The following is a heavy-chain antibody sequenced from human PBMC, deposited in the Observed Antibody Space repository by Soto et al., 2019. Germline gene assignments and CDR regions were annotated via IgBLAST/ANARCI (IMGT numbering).Heavy chain of an antibody. Sequence: SETLSVTCTVSGGSISSFACYWGWIRQPPGKGLEWIGTVYYNENTYYNPSLKSRVTISVDTAKNQFSLNLRSVTAADTAIYFCARRERYYGSPGWFDPWGQGTLVTVS. CDR2: VYYNENT. V-gene: IGHV4-39*01. CDR1: GGSISSFACY. CDR3: ARRERYYGSPGWFDP. D-gene: IGHD3-10*01. J-gene: IGHJ5*02.